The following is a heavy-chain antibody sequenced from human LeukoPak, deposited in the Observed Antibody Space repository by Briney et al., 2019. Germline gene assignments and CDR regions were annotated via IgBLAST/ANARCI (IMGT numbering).Heavy chain of an antibody. D-gene: IGHD1-26*01. J-gene: IGHJ4*02. Sequence: PSETLSLTCTVSGYSISSGYFWGWIRQPPGKGLEWVATIYHSGDTYYNPSLRSRVTISVDTSKNQFSLKLSSVTAADTAVYYCARLRRVGATPFDYWGQGTLVTVSS. CDR3: ARLRRVGATPFDY. V-gene: IGHV4-38-2*02. CDR2: IYHSGDT. CDR1: GYSISSGYF.